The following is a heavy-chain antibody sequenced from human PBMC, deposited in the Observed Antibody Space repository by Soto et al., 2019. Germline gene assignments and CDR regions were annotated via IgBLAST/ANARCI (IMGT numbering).Heavy chain of an antibody. D-gene: IGHD2-15*01. CDR3: ARSAIPQVAYYGMDV. J-gene: IGHJ6*02. V-gene: IGHV1-18*01. Sequence: ASVKVSCKASGYTFTSYGISWVRQAPGQGLEWMGWISAYNGNTNYAQRLQGRVTMTTDTSTSTAYMELRSLRSDDTAMYYCARSAIPQVAYYGMDVWGQGTTVTVSS. CDR1: GYTFTSYG. CDR2: ISAYNGNT.